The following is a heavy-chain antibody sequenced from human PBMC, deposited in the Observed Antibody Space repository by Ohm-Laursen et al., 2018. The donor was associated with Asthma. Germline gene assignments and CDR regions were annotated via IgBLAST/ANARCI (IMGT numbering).Heavy chain of an antibody. Sequence: SLRLSCTASGFTFSLYGMNWVRQAPGKGLEWVSYISSSGSTIYYADSVRGRFTISRDNAKNSLYLHMNSLRDEDTAVYYCARAWGGFGYWGQGTLVTVSS. V-gene: IGHV3-48*02. CDR2: ISSSGSTI. J-gene: IGHJ4*02. CDR3: ARAWGGFGY. D-gene: IGHD7-27*01. CDR1: GFTFSLYG.